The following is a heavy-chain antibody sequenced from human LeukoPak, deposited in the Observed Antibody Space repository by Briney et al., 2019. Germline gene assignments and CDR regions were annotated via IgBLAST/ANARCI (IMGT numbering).Heavy chain of an antibody. CDR1: GFNVNNNY. CDR2: VNWNGGST. V-gene: IGHV3-20*04. Sequence: GGSLRLSCAASGFNVNNNYMSWVRQAPGKGLEWVSGVNWNGGSTGYADSVKGRFTISRDNAKNSLYLQMNSLRAEDTALYYCARDEGEYSSSSYFDYWGQGTLVTVSS. CDR3: ARDEGEYSSSSYFDY. D-gene: IGHD6-6*01. J-gene: IGHJ4*02.